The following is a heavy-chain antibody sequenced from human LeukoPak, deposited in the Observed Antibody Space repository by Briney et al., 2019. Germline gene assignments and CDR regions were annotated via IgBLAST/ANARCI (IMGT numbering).Heavy chain of an antibody. J-gene: IGHJ4*02. CDR2: INHSGST. CDR1: GGSFSGYY. V-gene: IGHV4-34*01. D-gene: IGHD6-19*01. CDR3: ARHPRPDIAVAIEGFDY. Sequence: SETLSLTCAVYGGSFSGYYWSRIRQPPGKGLEWIGEINHSGSTNYNPSLKSRVTISVDTSKNQFSLKLSSVTAADTAVYYCARHPRPDIAVAIEGFDYWGQGTLVTVSS.